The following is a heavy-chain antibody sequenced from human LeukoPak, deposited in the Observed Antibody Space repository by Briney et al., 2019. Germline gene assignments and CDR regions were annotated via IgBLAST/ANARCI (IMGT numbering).Heavy chain of an antibody. V-gene: IGHV3-64*01. J-gene: IGHJ4*02. CDR1: GFTFSSYG. Sequence: PGGSLRLSCAASGFTFSSYGMVWVRQAPGKGLEYVSGISSNGCTTYYGNSVKGRFTISRDNSKDTLHLQMGSVRTEDMAVYYCGRATRWASDYWGQGPLVPVAS. CDR3: GRATRWASDY. CDR2: ISSNGCTT. D-gene: IGHD4-23*01.